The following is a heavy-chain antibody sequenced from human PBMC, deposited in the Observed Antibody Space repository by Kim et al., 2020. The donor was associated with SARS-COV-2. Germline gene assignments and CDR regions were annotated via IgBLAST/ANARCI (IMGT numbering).Heavy chain of an antibody. CDR1: GYTFTGYY. J-gene: IGHJ5*02. CDR2: INPNSGDT. Sequence: ASVKVSCKASGYTFTGYYINWVRQAPGQGLEWMGWINPNSGDTNYAQKFQGRVTMTTDTSTSTAYMELSSLRSDDTAVYYCARDERDIIWVETCDGLDPWGQGTPVTVSS. D-gene: IGHD5-12*01. V-gene: IGHV1-2*02. CDR3: ARDERDIIWVETCDGLDP.